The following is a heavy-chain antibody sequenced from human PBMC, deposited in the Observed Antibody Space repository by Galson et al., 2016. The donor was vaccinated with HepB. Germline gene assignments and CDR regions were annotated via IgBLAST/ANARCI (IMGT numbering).Heavy chain of an antibody. CDR2: VNAGNGNT. CDR3: ARDGVLGGASRFDT. CDR1: GYIFTTYL. V-gene: IGHV1-3*01. D-gene: IGHD1-26*01. Sequence: SVKVSCKASGYIFTTYLIHWVRQAPGQRPEWMGWVNAGNGNTEYSQKFQGRVIITRDTSASTAYMELSSLRSEDTAVYYCARDGVLGGASRFDTWGQGTLVTVSS. J-gene: IGHJ5*02.